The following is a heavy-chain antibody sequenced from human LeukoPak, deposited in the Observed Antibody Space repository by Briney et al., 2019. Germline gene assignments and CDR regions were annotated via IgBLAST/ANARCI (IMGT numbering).Heavy chain of an antibody. J-gene: IGHJ6*02. D-gene: IGHD4-17*01. CDR2: INPISGGT. V-gene: IGHV1-2*02. CDR3: ARVAMTTVTTGGDYYYYGMDV. Sequence: ASVKVSCKASGYTFTGYYIHWVRQAPGQGLEWMGWINPISGGTNYAQKFQGRVTMTRDTSISTAYMELSRLRSDDTAVYYCARVAMTTVTTGGDYYYYGMDVWGQGTTVTVSS. CDR1: GYTFTGYY.